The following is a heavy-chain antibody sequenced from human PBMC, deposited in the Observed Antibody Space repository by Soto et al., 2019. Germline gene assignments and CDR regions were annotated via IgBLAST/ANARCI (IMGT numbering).Heavy chain of an antibody. D-gene: IGHD1-26*01. CDR2: ISSSSSYI. V-gene: IGHV3-21*01. CDR3: VRDLSGSYFWFDP. CDR1: GFTFSSYS. J-gene: IGHJ5*02. Sequence: PGGSLRLCCAASGFTFSSYSMNWVRQAPGKGLEWVSSISSSSSYIYYADSVKGRFTISRDNAKNSLYLQMNSLRAEDTAVYYCVRDLSGSYFWFDPWGQGTLVTVSS.